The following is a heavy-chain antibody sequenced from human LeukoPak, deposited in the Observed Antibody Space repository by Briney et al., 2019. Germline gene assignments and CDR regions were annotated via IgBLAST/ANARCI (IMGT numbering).Heavy chain of an antibody. V-gene: IGHV4-34*01. CDR2: INHSGST. Sequence: PSETLSLTCAAYGGSFSGYYWSWIRQPPGKGLEWIGEINHSGSTNYNPSLKSRVTISVDTSKNQFSLKLSSVTAADTAVYYCARGLPRWYSSGWLGLDYWGQGTLVTVSS. CDR1: GGSFSGYY. D-gene: IGHD6-19*01. CDR3: ARGLPRWYSSGWLGLDY. J-gene: IGHJ4*02.